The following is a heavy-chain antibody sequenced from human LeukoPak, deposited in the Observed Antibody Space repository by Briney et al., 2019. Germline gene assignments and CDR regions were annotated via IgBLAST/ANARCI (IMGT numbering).Heavy chain of an antibody. J-gene: IGHJ4*02. CDR3: ARSLGGVAGTAFGDY. Sequence: SETLSLTCTVSGGSISSYYWSWIRQPPGKGLEWIGYIYYSGSTNYNPSLKSRVTISVDTSKNQFSLKLSSVTAADTAVYYCARSLGGVAGTAFGDYWGQGTLVTVSS. D-gene: IGHD6-19*01. CDR1: GGSISSYY. CDR2: IYYSGST. V-gene: IGHV4-59*01.